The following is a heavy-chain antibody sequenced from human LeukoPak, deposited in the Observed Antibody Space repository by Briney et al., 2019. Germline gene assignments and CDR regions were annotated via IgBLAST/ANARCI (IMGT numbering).Heavy chain of an antibody. CDR1: GGSINSNNW. J-gene: IGHJ4*02. CDR2: IYYSGST. Sequence: SETLSLTCTVSGGSINSNNWWNWVRQPPGKGLEWIGYIYYSGSTYYNPSLKSRVTISVDTSKNQFSLKLSSVTAADTAVYYCARDNDYRFDYWGQGTLVTVSS. V-gene: IGHV4-30-4*01. D-gene: IGHD4-11*01. CDR3: ARDNDYRFDY.